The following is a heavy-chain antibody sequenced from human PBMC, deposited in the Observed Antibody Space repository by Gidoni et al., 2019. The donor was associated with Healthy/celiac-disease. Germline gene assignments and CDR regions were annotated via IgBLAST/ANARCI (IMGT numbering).Heavy chain of an antibody. D-gene: IGHD3-3*01. V-gene: IGHV1-18*01. CDR3: ARDWSGGFVSSLTPFDY. Sequence: QVQLVQSGAEVTKPGASVKVSCKAYGYTFPTYGISWVRQAPGQGLEWMGWISAYNGNTNYAQKLQGRVTMSTDTTTRTAYMEVRSLRSDDTSVYDCARDWSGGFVSSLTPFDYWGQGTLVTVSS. J-gene: IGHJ4*02. CDR1: GYTFPTYG. CDR2: ISAYNGNT.